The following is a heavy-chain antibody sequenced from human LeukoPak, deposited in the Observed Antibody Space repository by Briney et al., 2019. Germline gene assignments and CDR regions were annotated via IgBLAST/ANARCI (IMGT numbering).Heavy chain of an antibody. CDR1: GFTFSDSY. J-gene: IGHJ4*02. CDR3: VRGGLFWSGYSPDF. CDR2: ITSSGSTI. D-gene: IGHD3-3*01. V-gene: IGHV3-11*04. Sequence: KAGGSLRLSCAASGFTFSDSYMSWIRQAPGKGLEWISYITSSGSTIYYADSVKGRFTISRDNAKNSLYLQMNSLRAEDTAVYYCVRGGLFWSGYSPDFWGQGTLVSVSS.